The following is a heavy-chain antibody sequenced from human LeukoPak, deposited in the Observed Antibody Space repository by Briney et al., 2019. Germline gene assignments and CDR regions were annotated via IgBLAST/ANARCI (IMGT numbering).Heavy chain of an antibody. D-gene: IGHD1-26*01. CDR2: ISGNGGVA. V-gene: IGHV3-23*01. CDR1: GFTFSSYA. CDR3: ARVSSGSYFGYHYYYMDV. J-gene: IGHJ6*03. Sequence: GGSLRLSCAASGFTFSSYATSWVRQAPGKGLEWVSTISGNGGVAYYADSVKGRFTISRDNSKNTLYLQMNSLRAEDTAVYYCARVSSGSYFGYHYYYMDVWGKGTTVTVSS.